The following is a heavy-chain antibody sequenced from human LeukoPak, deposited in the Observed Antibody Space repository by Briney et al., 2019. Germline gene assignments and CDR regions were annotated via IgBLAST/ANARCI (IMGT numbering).Heavy chain of an antibody. D-gene: IGHD5-18*01. J-gene: IGHJ4*02. CDR1: GSSFTSYW. CDR2: IYPGDSDT. Sequence: GGSLQISCQGSGSSFTSYWIGWVRPMPGKGLEWMGIIYPGDSDTRYSPSFQGQVTISADKPISTAYLQWSSLKASDTAMYYCARHSPEFGYSYGYEDYWGQGTLVTVSS. V-gene: IGHV5-51*01. CDR3: ARHSPEFGYSYGYEDY.